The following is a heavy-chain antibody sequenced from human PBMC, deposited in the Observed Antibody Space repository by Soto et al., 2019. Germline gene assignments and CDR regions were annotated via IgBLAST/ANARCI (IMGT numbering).Heavy chain of an antibody. D-gene: IGHD5-18*01. CDR3: ARDLGGYSYGTGWDYYGMDV. Sequence: SETLSLTCTVSGGSISSGGYYWSWIRQHPGKGLEWIGYIYYSGSTYYNPSLKSRVTISVDTSKNQFSLKLSSVTAADTAVYYCARDLGGYSYGTGWDYYGMDVWGQGTTVTVSS. CDR2: IYYSGST. J-gene: IGHJ6*02. V-gene: IGHV4-31*03. CDR1: GGSISSGGYY.